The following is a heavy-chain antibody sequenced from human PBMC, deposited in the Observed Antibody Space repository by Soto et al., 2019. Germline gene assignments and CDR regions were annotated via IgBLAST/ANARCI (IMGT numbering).Heavy chain of an antibody. D-gene: IGHD6-19*01. V-gene: IGHV3-23*01. Sequence: PGGSLRLSGQASVFTFSIYAMSWVRQAPGKGLEWVSLVQSNEITYNADSVKGRFTVSRDNSKNTLHLQMDSLRVEDTALYYCAKWLRSGSFYCDFWGQGTMVTVS. CDR2: VQSNEIT. J-gene: IGHJ4*02. CDR1: VFTFSIYA. CDR3: AKWLRSGSFYCDF.